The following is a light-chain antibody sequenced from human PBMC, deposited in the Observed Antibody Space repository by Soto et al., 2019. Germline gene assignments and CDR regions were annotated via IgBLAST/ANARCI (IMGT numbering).Light chain of an antibody. V-gene: IGKV3-15*01. Sequence: EMVMTQSPATLSVSTGETATLSCRASQSVGSAVAWYQHKPGQAPRLLIVGASIRATGVPGRFSGGGSGTEFTLTISSLQSEDFAVYYCQQYKNWPPLTFGGGTKVDIK. J-gene: IGKJ4*01. CDR1: QSVGSA. CDR2: GAS. CDR3: QQYKNWPPLT.